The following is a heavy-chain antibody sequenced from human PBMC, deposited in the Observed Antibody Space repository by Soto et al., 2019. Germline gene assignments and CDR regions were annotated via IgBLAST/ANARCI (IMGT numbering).Heavy chain of an antibody. J-gene: IGHJ3*02. CDR1: GFTLSNYA. CDR3: AKDAVSYNGIYDPFDI. CDR2: IDGDGSA. D-gene: IGHD1-1*01. V-gene: IGHV3-23*01. Sequence: EVQLLESGGGLVQPGGSLRLSCVASGFTLSNYAMSWVRQAPGKGLEWVSVIDGDGSAKFADSVKGRLTVSRDNSKNTLYLQMDSLRAEDTAIYYCAKDAVSYNGIYDPFDIWGRGTMVTVS.